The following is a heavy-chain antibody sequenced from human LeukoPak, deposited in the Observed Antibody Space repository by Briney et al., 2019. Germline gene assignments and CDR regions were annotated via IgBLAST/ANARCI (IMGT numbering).Heavy chain of an antibody. V-gene: IGHV1-2*02. CDR1: GYTFTGYY. J-gene: IGHJ4*02. D-gene: IGHD5-18*01. Sequence: GASVKVSCKAFGYTFTGYYMHWVRQAPGHGLEWMGWINPNSGSRSYAQKFQGRVTMTRDTSISTAYMELSRLKSDDTAVYYRARGDGYSYGYLGYWGQGTLVTVSS. CDR3: ARGDGYSYGYLGY. CDR2: INPNSGSR.